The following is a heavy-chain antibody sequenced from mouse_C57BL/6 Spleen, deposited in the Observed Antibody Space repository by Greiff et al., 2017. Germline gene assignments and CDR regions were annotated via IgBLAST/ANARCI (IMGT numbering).Heavy chain of an antibody. V-gene: IGHV1-55*01. CDR2: IYPGSGST. D-gene: IGHD1-1*01. CDR3: ARGGYYYGNGCFDY. J-gene: IGHJ2*01. Sequence: QVQLQQPGAELVKPGASVKMSCKASGYTFTSYWITWVKQRPGQGLEWIGDIYPGSGSTNYNEKFKSKATLTVDTSSSTAYMPLSSLTSEDSAVYYCARGGYYYGNGCFDYWGQGTTLTVSS. CDR1: GYTFTSYW.